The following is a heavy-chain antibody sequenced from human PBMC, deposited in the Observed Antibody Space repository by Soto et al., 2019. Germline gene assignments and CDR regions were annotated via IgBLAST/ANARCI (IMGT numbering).Heavy chain of an antibody. CDR3: AKDSWAIFGVPAGEYYAMDV. V-gene: IGHV3-23*01. J-gene: IGHJ6*02. D-gene: IGHD3-3*01. Sequence: LRLSCVASGFTFENYAMSWVRQAPGKGLEWVSAISGSGGTTYYSDSVKGRFTISRDNSKNTVYLQMNDLRVEDAAEYFCAKDSWAIFGVPAGEYYAMDVWGQGTTVTVS. CDR1: GFTFENYA. CDR2: ISGSGGTT.